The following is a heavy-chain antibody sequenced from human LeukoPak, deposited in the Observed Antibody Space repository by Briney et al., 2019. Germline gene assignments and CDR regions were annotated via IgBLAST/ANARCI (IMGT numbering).Heavy chain of an antibody. CDR1: GFTFSSYA. V-gene: IGHV3-23*01. CDR3: AKDVAEYSYGSKTFDY. CDR2: ISGSGGST. Sequence: PGGSLRLSGAASGFTFSSYAMSWVRQAPGKGLEWVSAISGSGGSTYYADSVKGRFTISRDNSKNTLYLQMNSLRAEDTAVYYCAKDVAEYSYGSKTFDYWGQGTLVTVSS. D-gene: IGHD5-18*01. J-gene: IGHJ4*02.